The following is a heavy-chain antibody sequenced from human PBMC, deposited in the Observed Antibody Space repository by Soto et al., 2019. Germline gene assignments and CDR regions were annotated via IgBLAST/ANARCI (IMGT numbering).Heavy chain of an antibody. Sequence: ASVKLSCKASGYTFTSYGISWVRQAPGQGLEWMGWISAYNGNTNYAQKLQGRVTMTTDKSTSTAYMELRSLRSDDTAVYYCARGWYYDFWSGYHEGLYYYYGMDVWGQGTTVTVSS. CDR3: ARGWYYDFWSGYHEGLYYYYGMDV. J-gene: IGHJ6*02. CDR2: ISAYNGNT. D-gene: IGHD3-3*01. V-gene: IGHV1-18*04. CDR1: GYTFTSYG.